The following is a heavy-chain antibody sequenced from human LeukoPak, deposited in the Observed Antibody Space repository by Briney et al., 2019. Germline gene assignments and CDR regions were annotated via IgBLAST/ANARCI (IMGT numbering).Heavy chain of an antibody. CDR2: INHSGST. Sequence: SETLSLTCAVYGGSFSGYYWSWIRQPPGKGLEWIGEINHSGSTNYNPSLKSRVTISVDTSKNQFSLKLSSVTAAETAVYYCARGACLRNWGQGTLVSVSS. V-gene: IGHV4-34*01. CDR3: ARGACLRN. J-gene: IGHJ4*02. CDR1: GGSFSGYY.